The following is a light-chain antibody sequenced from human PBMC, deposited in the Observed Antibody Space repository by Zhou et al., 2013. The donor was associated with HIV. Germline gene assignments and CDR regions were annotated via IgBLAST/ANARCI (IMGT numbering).Light chain of an antibody. CDR1: QGISSW. CDR3: QQYNTYPWT. V-gene: IGKV1-5*03. Sequence: DIQMTQSPSSVSASVGDRVTITCRASQGISSWLAWYQQKPGKVPNLLIYKASSLESGVPSRFSGSGSGTEFTLTISSLQPDDFATYYCQQYNTYPWTFGQGTKVEIK. CDR2: KAS. J-gene: IGKJ1*01.